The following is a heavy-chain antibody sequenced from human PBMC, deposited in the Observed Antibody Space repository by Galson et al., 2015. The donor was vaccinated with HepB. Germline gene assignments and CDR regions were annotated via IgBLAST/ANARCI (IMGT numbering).Heavy chain of an antibody. CDR1: GFTLRSYA. V-gene: IGHV3-30*04. J-gene: IGHJ4*02. CDR3: ARDLHYYGSGRYFPGWDY. CDR2: ISYDGSNE. D-gene: IGHD3-10*01. Sequence: SLRLSCAASGFTLRSYAMHWVRQAPGKGLEWVSVISYDGSNEYYADSVKGRFTISRDNSKNTLYIQMNSLRAEDTAVYYFARDLHYYGSGRYFPGWDYWGQGTLVTVSS.